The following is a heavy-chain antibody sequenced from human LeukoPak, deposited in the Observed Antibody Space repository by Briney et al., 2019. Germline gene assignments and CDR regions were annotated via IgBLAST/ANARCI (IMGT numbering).Heavy chain of an antibody. CDR1: GFTFSSYA. J-gene: IGHJ4*02. D-gene: IGHD4-17*01. CDR3: ARERHDYGDYGAYYFDY. Sequence: GGSLRLSCAASGFTFSSYAMSWVRQAPGKGLEWVSAISGSGGSTYYADSVKGRFTISRDNSKNTLYLQMNSLRAEDTAVYYCARERHDYGDYGAYYFDYWGQGTLVTVSS. V-gene: IGHV3-23*01. CDR2: ISGSGGST.